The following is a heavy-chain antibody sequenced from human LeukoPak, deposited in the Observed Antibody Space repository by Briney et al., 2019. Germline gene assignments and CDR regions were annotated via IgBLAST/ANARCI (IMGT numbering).Heavy chain of an antibody. CDR2: IYYSGSI. V-gene: IGHV4-59*01. CDR1: GGSISSYY. Sequence: SETLSLTCTVSGGSISSYYWSWIRQPPGKGLEWIGYIYYSGSINYNPSLKSRVTISVDTSKNQFSLKLSSVTAADTAVYYCARGPWTTVTSFDYWGQGTLVTVSS. J-gene: IGHJ4*02. D-gene: IGHD4-17*01. CDR3: ARGPWTTVTSFDY.